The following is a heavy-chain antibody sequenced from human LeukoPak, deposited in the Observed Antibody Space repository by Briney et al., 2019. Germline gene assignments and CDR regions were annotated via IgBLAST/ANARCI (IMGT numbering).Heavy chain of an antibody. CDR1: GGSISSNSYY. Sequence: SETLSLTCTDSGGSISSNSYYCGWIRQPPGKWLGWIGSIYSSGSTYYNPSLKSRVTISVDTSKNQFSLKVSSVTAADTAVYYCARQSRNNWFDPWGQGTLVTVSS. V-gene: IGHV4-39*01. J-gene: IGHJ5*02. CDR3: ARQSRNNWFDP. CDR2: IYSSGST.